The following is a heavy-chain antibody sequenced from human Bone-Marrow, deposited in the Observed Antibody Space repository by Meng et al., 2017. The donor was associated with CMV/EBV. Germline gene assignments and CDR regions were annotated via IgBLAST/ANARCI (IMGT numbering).Heavy chain of an antibody. CDR1: CGSFSGYY. CDR3: ARGGVVVNGAPFDY. V-gene: IGHV4-34*01. CDR2: INHSGST. Sequence: QVTLQPWGAGLLKPLETLSLTFAFYCGSFSGYYWSWIRQPPGKGLEWIGEINHSGSTNYNPSLKSRVTISVDTSKNQFSLKLSSVTAADTAVYYCARGGVVVNGAPFDYWGQGTLVTVSS. D-gene: IGHD3-22*01. J-gene: IGHJ4*02.